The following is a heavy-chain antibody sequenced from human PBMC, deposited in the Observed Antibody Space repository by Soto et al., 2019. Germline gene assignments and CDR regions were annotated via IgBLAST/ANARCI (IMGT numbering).Heavy chain of an antibody. D-gene: IGHD2-15*01. J-gene: IGHJ4*02. Sequence: EVQLVESGGGLVQPGGSLRLSCAASGFTVSSNYKSWVRQAAGKGLEWVSVIYSGGSTYYADSVKGRFTISRHNSKNTLYLQMNSLRAEDTAAYYCSRVYGGYVVYCGQGTLVTVSS. CDR3: SRVYGGYVVY. CDR1: GFTVSSNY. CDR2: IYSGGST. V-gene: IGHV3-53*04.